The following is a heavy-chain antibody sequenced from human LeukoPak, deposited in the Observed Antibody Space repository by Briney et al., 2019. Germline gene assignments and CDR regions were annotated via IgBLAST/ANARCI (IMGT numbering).Heavy chain of an antibody. J-gene: IGHJ4*02. Sequence: RGESLKISCKGSGYSFTSYWIGWVRQMPGKVLEWMGIIYPGDSDTRYSPSFQGQVTISADKSISTAYLQWSSLKASDTAMYYCARFKGSYYFSFDYWGQGTLVTVSS. CDR1: GYSFTSYW. V-gene: IGHV5-51*01. CDR2: IYPGDSDT. D-gene: IGHD1-26*01. CDR3: ARFKGSYYFSFDY.